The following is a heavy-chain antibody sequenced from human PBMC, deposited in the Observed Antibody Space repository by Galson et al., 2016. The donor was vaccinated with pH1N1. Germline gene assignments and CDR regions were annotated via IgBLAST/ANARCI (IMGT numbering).Heavy chain of an antibody. J-gene: IGHJ4*02. CDR3: ARESYRCSGGSCYFDS. D-gene: IGHD2-15*01. CDR1: GYTFTSHS. V-gene: IGHV7-4-1*02. CDR2: IHTTTGDP. Sequence: SVKVSCKASGYTFTSHSMHWVRQVPGQGLEWMGWIHTTTGDPSYGQGFTGRFVFSLDTSVTTAYLQISSLKTEDAAVYYCARESYRCSGGSCYFDSWGQGTLVTVSS.